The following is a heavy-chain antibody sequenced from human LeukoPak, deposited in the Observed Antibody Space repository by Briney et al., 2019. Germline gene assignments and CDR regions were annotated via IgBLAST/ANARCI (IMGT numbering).Heavy chain of an antibody. CDR2: INWNGGST. CDR3: ARESRSSSWGNHWYFDL. Sequence: PGGSLRLSCAASGFTFDDYGMSWVRQAPGKGLEWVSVINWNGGSTGYADSVKGRFTISRDNAKNSLYLQMNSLRAEDTALYHCARESRSSSWGNHWYFDLWGRGTLVTVSS. V-gene: IGHV3-20*01. CDR1: GFTFDDYG. D-gene: IGHD6-13*01. J-gene: IGHJ2*01.